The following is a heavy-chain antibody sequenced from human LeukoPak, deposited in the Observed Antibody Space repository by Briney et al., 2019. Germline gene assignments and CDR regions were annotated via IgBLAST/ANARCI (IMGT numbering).Heavy chain of an antibody. D-gene: IGHD1-14*01. CDR1: GFTLLDYG. J-gene: IGHJ6*02. CDR3: ARKGEPKSSNLYYYYGMDV. V-gene: IGHV1-18*01. CDR2: ISSYNGDT. Sequence: ASVKVSCKVSGFTLLDYGISWVRQAPGRGLEWMGWISSYNGDTKYSQNFQGRVTMTTDTSTNTAHMELRSLISDDSAVYYCARKGEPKSSNLYYYYGMDVWGQGTTVTVSS.